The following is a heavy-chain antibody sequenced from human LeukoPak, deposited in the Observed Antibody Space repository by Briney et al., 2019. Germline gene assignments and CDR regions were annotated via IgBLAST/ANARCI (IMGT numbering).Heavy chain of an antibody. J-gene: IGHJ5*02. D-gene: IGHD4-17*01. CDR3: ARGYGVVPVSPAGNWFDP. V-gene: IGHV4-34*01. Sequence: SETLSLTCAVYGGSFSGYYWSWIRQLPGKGLEWIGEINHSGGTNYNPSLKSRVTISVDTSKNQFSLKLSSVTAADTAVYYCARGYGVVPVSPAGNWFDPWGQGTLVTVSS. CDR2: INHSGGT. CDR1: GGSFSGYY.